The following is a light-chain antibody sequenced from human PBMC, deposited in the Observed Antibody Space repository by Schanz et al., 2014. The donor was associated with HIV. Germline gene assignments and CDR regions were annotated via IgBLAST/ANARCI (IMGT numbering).Light chain of an antibody. CDR1: QGIGND. J-gene: IGKJ4*01. CDR2: AAS. V-gene: IGKV1-17*01. CDR3: QQLNSYPLT. Sequence: DIQMTQSPSSLSASVGDRVTITCRASQGIGNDLGWYQQKPGKAPKRLIYAASTLQSGVPSRFIGSGSGTEFTLTISSLQPEDFATYYCQQLNSYPLTFGGGTKVEIK.